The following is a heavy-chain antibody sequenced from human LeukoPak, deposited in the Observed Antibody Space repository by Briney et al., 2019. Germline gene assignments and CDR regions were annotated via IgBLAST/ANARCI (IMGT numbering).Heavy chain of an antibody. J-gene: IGHJ5*02. CDR2: IFYSGGT. D-gene: IGHD3-10*01. CDR1: AFNFSNYG. CDR3: ARDWVRGVIIGDWFDP. Sequence: GTLRLSCAASAFNFSNYGMSWVRQAPGKGLEWIGYIFYSGGTYYNPSLKSRVTISVDTSKNQFSLKLSSVSAADTAVYYCARDWVRGVIIGDWFDPWGQGTLVTVSS. V-gene: IGHV4-59*12.